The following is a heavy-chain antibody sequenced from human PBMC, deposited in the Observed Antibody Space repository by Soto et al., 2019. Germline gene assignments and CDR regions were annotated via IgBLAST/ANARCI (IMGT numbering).Heavy chain of an antibody. Sequence: SETLSLTCTVSDDSMSKYYWSWIRQPAGKGLEWIGRIYTSGSTNYNPSLKSRVNMSIDTSNNHFSLNLKSVTAADAAVYYCARTVGAAYYFDFWGQGALVTVS. CDR2: IYTSGST. J-gene: IGHJ4*02. D-gene: IGHD1-26*01. V-gene: IGHV4-4*07. CDR3: ARTVGAAYYFDF. CDR1: DDSMSKYY.